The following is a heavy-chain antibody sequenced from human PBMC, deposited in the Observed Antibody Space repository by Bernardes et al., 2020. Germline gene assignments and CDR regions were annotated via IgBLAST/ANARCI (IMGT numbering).Heavy chain of an antibody. D-gene: IGHD3-3*01. CDR2: IYYSGST. Sequence: SETLSLTCTVSGGSVSSGSYYWSWIRQPPGKGLEWIGYIYYSGSTNYNPSLKSRVTISVDTSKNQFSLKLSSVTAADTAVYYCARDHVWAYYDFWSGGPTHEKRAFDIWGQGTMVTVSS. CDR1: GGSVSSGSYY. CDR3: ARDHVWAYYDFWSGGPTHEKRAFDI. V-gene: IGHV4-61*01. J-gene: IGHJ3*02.